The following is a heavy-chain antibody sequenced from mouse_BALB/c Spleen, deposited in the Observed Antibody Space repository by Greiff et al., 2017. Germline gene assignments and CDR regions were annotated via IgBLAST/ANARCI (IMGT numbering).Heavy chain of an antibody. V-gene: IGHV2-9*02. CDR2: IWAGGST. CDR3: ARGLYYGNYYYAMDD. Sequence: VQLQESGPGLVAPSQSLSITCTVSGFSLTSYGVHWVRQPPGKGLEWLGVIWAGGSTNYNSALMSRLSISKDNSKSQVFLKMNSLQTDDTAMYYCARGLYYGNYYYAMDDWGQGTSVTVSS. J-gene: IGHJ4*01. D-gene: IGHD2-1*01. CDR1: GFSLTSYG.